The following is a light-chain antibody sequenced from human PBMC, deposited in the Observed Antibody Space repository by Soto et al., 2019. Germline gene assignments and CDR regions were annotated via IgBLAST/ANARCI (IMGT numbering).Light chain of an antibody. CDR1: QSVSSY. CDR2: DAS. Sequence: EIVLTHSPATLSLSPWERATLSCRASQSVSSYLAWYQQKPGQAPRLLIYDASNRATGIPARFSGSGSGTDFTLTISSLEPEDFAVYYCQQRSNWPPEGTFGPGTKVDIK. J-gene: IGKJ3*01. V-gene: IGKV3-11*01. CDR3: QQRSNWPPEGT.